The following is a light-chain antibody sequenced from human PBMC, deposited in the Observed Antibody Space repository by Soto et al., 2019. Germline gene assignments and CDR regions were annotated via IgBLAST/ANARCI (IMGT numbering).Light chain of an antibody. J-gene: IGKJ4*01. CDR2: AAS. CDR1: QVISKY. Sequence: DIQMTQSPSSLSASIGDRVTITCRASQVISKYLAWYQQKPGQVPTLLVYAASTLQSGVPSRFSGGGSGTDFTLTVSSLHPEDVGTYYCQKYNSACLTFGGGTKVEI. CDR3: QKYNSACLT. V-gene: IGKV1-27*01.